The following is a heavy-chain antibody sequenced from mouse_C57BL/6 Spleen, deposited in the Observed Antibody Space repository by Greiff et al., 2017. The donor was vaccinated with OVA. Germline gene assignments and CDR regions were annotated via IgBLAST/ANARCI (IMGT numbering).Heavy chain of an antibody. J-gene: IGHJ1*03. Sequence: QVQLQQSGAELVKPGASVKLSCKASGYTFTSYWMHWVKQRPGQGLEWIGMIHPNSGSTNYTEKFTSKATLTVANSSRTAYMPLSSLTSEDSAVYFCARRFITYWYFYVWGTGTTVTASS. CDR3: ARRFITYWYFYV. CDR1: GYTFTSYW. D-gene: IGHD1-1*01. V-gene: IGHV1-64*01. CDR2: IHPNSGST.